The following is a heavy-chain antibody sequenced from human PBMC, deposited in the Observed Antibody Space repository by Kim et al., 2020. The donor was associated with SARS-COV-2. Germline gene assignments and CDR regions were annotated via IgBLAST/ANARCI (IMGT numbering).Heavy chain of an antibody. V-gene: IGHV3-13*01. CDR1: GFTVSSYD. CDR3: ARDGIAAAGTWNYYYYYGMDV. J-gene: IGHJ6*02. D-gene: IGHD6-13*01. CDR2: IGTAGDT. Sequence: GGSLRLSCAASGFTVSSYDMHWVRQATGKGLEWVSAIGTAGDTYYPGSVKGRFTISRENAKNSLYLQMNSLRAGDTAVYYCARDGIAAAGTWNYYYYYGMDVWGQGTTVTVSS.